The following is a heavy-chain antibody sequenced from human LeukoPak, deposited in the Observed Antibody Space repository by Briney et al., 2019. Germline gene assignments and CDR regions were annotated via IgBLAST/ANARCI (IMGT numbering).Heavy chain of an antibody. Sequence: SETLSLTCAVYGGSFSGYYWSWIRQPPGKGLEWLGEINHSGSTNYNPSLKSRVTISVDTSKNQFSLKLSSVTAADTAVYYCARHVRRLRYFDWSSYFDYWGQGTLVTVSS. J-gene: IGHJ4*02. CDR3: ARHVRRLRYFDWSSYFDY. CDR2: INHSGST. V-gene: IGHV4-34*01. CDR1: GGSFSGYY. D-gene: IGHD3-9*01.